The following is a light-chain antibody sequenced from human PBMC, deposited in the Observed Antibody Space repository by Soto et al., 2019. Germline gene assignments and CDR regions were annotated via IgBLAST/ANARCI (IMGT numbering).Light chain of an antibody. Sequence: QSALTQPASVSGAPGQSITISCTGTSSDIAGYNYVSWYQHHPGKAPKLMIYEVSNRPSGVSNRFSGSMSGNTASLTISGLQAEDEADYYCSSYTSLSTYVFGSGTKLTVL. V-gene: IGLV2-14*01. CDR3: SSYTSLSTYV. CDR1: SSDIAGYNY. CDR2: EVS. J-gene: IGLJ1*01.